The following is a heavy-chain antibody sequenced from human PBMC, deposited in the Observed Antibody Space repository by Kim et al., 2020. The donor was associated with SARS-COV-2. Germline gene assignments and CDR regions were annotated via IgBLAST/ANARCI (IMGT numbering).Heavy chain of an antibody. Sequence: SVKVSCKASGGTFSSYAISWVRQAPGQGLEWMGGIIPIFGTANYAQKFQGRVTITADESTSTAYMELSSLRSEDTAVYYCASYYYGSGRGENFYYYYGMDVWGQGTTVTVSS. CDR1: GGTFSSYA. CDR2: IIPIFGTA. CDR3: ASYYYGSGRGENFYYYYGMDV. D-gene: IGHD3-10*01. V-gene: IGHV1-69*13. J-gene: IGHJ6*02.